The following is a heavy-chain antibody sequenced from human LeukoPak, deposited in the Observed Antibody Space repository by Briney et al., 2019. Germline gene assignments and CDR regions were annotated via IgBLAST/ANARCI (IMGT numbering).Heavy chain of an antibody. D-gene: IGHD3-16*01. J-gene: IGHJ4*02. CDR2: IKQDGSEK. V-gene: IGHV3-7*04. CDR3: ARWGGGFDY. CDR1: GFTFSSFW. Sequence: GGSLRLSCAASGFTFSSFWMSWVRQAPGKGLEWVANIKQDGSEKYYVDSVKGRFTISRDNAENSLYPQMNSLRPEDTAVYYCARWGGGFDYWGQGTLVTVSS.